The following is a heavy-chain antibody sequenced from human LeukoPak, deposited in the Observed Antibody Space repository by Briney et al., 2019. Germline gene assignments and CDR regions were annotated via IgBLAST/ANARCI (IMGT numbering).Heavy chain of an antibody. Sequence: GRSLRLSCAASGFTFSTYWMSWVRQAPGKGLEWVANINQDGSERYYVDSVKCRFTISRDNAKKSLYLQMNTLRAEDTAVYYCARGWGWRDYWGQGTLVTVSS. CDR2: INQDGSER. CDR1: GFTFSTYW. D-gene: IGHD2-21*01. J-gene: IGHJ4*02. CDR3: ARGWGWRDY. V-gene: IGHV3-7*05.